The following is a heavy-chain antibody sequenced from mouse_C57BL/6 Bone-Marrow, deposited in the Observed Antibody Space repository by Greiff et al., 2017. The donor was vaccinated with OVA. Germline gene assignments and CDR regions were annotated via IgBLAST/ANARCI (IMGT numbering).Heavy chain of an antibody. CDR1: GYTFTSYW. CDR2: IYPGSGST. V-gene: IGHV1-55*01. D-gene: IGHD1-1*01. CDR3: EGDMYYYGRGYFDV. J-gene: IGHJ1*03. Sequence: QVQLQQPGAELVKPGASVKMSCKASGYTFTSYWITWVKQRPGQGLEWIGDIYPGSGSTNYNEKFKSKATLTVDTSSSTAYMQLSSLTSEDSAVYYCEGDMYYYGRGYFDVWGTGTTVTVSS.